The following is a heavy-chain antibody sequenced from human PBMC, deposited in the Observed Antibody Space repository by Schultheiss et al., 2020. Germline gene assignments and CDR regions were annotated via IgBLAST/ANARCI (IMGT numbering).Heavy chain of an antibody. CDR2: IDWDDDK. CDR3: AHRFSYYYGSGSSWDYFDY. J-gene: IGHJ4*02. CDR1: GFSLSTSGMR. Sequence: SGPTLVKPTQTLTLTCTFSGFSLSTSGMRVSWIRQPPGKALEWLARIDWDDDKFYSTSLKTRLTISKDTSKNQVVLTMTNMDPVDTATYYCAHRFSYYYGSGSSWDYFDYWGQGTLVTVSS. D-gene: IGHD3-10*01. V-gene: IGHV2-70*12.